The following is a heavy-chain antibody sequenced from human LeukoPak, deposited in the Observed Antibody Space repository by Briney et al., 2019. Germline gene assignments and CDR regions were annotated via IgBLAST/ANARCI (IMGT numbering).Heavy chain of an antibody. D-gene: IGHD4-23*01. CDR3: ARGPDYGGPL. V-gene: IGHV3-74*01. Sequence: GGSLRLSCVASGFTFTNYWMHWVRQAPGKGLVWVARMNSDASSTSYADSVKGRFSISRDNAKKTLYLQMNSLRAEDTAVYYCARGPDYGGPLRGQGTLVAVSP. CDR1: GFTFTNYW. CDR2: MNSDASST. J-gene: IGHJ4*02.